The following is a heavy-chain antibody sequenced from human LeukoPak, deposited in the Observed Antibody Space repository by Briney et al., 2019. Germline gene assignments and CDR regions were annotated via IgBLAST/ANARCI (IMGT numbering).Heavy chain of an antibody. Sequence: TSETLSLTCTVSGGSITSSGYYWGWIRQSPGKGLQWVGSVSYSGDTYYNPSLESRVTISVDSSKNQFSLKLSSVTAADTAVFYCTKETRFSSSWYEDYWGQGTLVTVSS. CDR2: VSYSGDT. J-gene: IGHJ4*02. V-gene: IGHV4-39*01. CDR1: GGSITSSGYY. D-gene: IGHD6-13*01. CDR3: TKETRFSSSWYEDY.